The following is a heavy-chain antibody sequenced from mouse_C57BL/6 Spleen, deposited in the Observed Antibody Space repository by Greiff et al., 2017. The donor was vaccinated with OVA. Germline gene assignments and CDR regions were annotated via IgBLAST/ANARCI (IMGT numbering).Heavy chain of an antibody. CDR3: ARSYYGNPAWFAY. CDR2: ISYDGSN. V-gene: IGHV3-6*01. D-gene: IGHD2-1*01. Sequence: EVQLQQSGPGLVKPSQSLSLTCSVTGYSITSGYYWNWIRQFPGNKLEWMGYISYDGSNNYNPSLKNRISITRDTSKNQFFLKLNSVTTEDTATYYCARSYYGNPAWFAYWGQWTLVTVSA. CDR1: GYSITSGYY. J-gene: IGHJ3*01.